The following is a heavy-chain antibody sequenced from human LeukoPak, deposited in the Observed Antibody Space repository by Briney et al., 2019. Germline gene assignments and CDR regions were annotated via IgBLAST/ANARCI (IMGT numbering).Heavy chain of an antibody. D-gene: IGHD6-13*01. CDR3: ARYSISWYYFDY. CDR1: GGSISSGGYS. J-gene: IGHJ4*02. V-gene: IGHV4-30-2*01. Sequence: SETLSLTCAVSGGSISSGGYSWSWIRQPPGTGLEWIGYIYHSGSTYYNPSLKSRVTISVDRSKNQFSLKLSSVTAADTAVYYCARYSISWYYFDYWGQGTLVTVSS. CDR2: IYHSGST.